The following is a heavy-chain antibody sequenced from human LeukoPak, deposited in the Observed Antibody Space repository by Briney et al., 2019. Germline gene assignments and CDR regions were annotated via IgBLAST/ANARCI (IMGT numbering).Heavy chain of an antibody. CDR3: ARGHCSSTICYRWFDP. J-gene: IGHJ5*02. D-gene: IGHD2-2*01. CDR1: GGTFSGYA. Sequence: GSSVKVSCKASGGTFSGYAISWVRQAPGQGLEWMGGIIPIFGTANYAQKFQGRVTITADESTSTAYMELSSLRSEDTAVYYCARGHCSSTICYRWFDPWGQGTLATVSS. V-gene: IGHV1-69*01. CDR2: IIPIFGTA.